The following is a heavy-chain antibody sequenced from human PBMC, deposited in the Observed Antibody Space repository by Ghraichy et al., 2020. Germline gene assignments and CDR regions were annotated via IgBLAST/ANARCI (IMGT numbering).Heavy chain of an antibody. CDR3: ARRPAVAGTEDY. CDR1: GGSISSYY. Sequence: ETLSLTCTVSGGSISSYYWSWIRQPPGKGLEWIGYIYYSGSTNYNPSLKSRVTISVDTSKNQFSLKLSSVTAADTAVYYCARRPAVAGTEDYWGQGTLVTVSS. V-gene: IGHV4-59*01. CDR2: IYYSGST. D-gene: IGHD6-19*01. J-gene: IGHJ4*02.